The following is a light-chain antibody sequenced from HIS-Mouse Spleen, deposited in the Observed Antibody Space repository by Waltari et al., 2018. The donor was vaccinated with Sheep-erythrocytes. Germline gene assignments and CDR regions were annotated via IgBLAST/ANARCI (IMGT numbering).Light chain of an antibody. J-gene: IGLJ3*02. CDR2: RNN. V-gene: IGLV1-47*01. CDR1: SSNIGSNY. Sequence: QSVLTQPPSASATPGQRVTISCSGSSSNIGSNYVYWYQQLPGTAPKLLIYRNNPRPSGVPDRFSGSTSGTSASLAISGLRSEDEAEYYCAAWDDSLSGNWVFGGGTKLTVL. CDR3: AAWDDSLSGNWV.